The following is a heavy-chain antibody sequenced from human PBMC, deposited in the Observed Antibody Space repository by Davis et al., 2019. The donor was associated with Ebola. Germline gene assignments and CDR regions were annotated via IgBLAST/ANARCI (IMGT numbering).Heavy chain of an antibody. CDR1: GYTFISYG. Sequence: AASVKVSCKASGYTFISYGITWVRQAPGQGLEWMGWISGYNGNTNYAQNLQGRVTMTTDTSTSTVYMDLSSLRSEDTALYYCTTPGGQDSGYDVFDIWGQGTMVTVSS. CDR3: TTPGGQDSGYDVFDI. V-gene: IGHV1-18*01. CDR2: ISGYNGNT. D-gene: IGHD5-12*01. J-gene: IGHJ3*02.